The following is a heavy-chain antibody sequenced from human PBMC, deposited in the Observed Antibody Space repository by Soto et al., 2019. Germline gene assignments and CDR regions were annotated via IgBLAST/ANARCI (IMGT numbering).Heavy chain of an antibody. J-gene: IGHJ4*02. Sequence: PGGSLRLSCAASGFTFSSYEMNWVRQAPGKGLEWVSYISGSGNAMFYADSVKGRFTISRDNAKNSLSLQMTSLRAEDTAVYYCARGLFGELSPGGIDYFDYWGQGTLVTVSS. CDR2: ISGSGNAM. CDR3: ARGLFGELSPGGIDYFDY. D-gene: IGHD3-10*01. V-gene: IGHV3-48*03. CDR1: GFTFSSYE.